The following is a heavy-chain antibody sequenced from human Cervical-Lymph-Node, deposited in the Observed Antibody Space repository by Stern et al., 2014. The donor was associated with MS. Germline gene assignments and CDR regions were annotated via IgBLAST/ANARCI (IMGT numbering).Heavy chain of an antibody. V-gene: IGHV2-5*02. CDR3: AHRSYDSSGLFDY. Sequence: QVTLKESGPTLVKPTETLTMTCTFSGFSLSTSGVSVGWIRQSPGQALEWLALIYWDDDQRYSPSLQSRLTITKDTSKNQVVLTMTNMDPVETATYYCAHRSYDSSGLFDYWGQGILVTVSS. CDR2: IYWDDDQ. D-gene: IGHD3-22*01. J-gene: IGHJ4*02. CDR1: GFSLSTSGVS.